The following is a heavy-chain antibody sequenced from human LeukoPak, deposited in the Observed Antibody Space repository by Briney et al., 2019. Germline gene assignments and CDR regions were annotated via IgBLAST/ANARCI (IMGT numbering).Heavy chain of an antibody. CDR1: GGTFSSYA. V-gene: IGHV1-69*05. CDR2: IIPIFGTA. D-gene: IGHD2-2*01. Sequence: GASVKVSCKASGGTFSSYAISWVRQAPGQGLEWMRGIIPIFGTANYAQKFQGRVTITTDESTSTAYMELSSLRSEDTAVYYCARGTVVPAATRYYYYYYMDVLGKGTTVTVSS. J-gene: IGHJ6*03. CDR3: ARGTVVPAATRYYYYYYMDV.